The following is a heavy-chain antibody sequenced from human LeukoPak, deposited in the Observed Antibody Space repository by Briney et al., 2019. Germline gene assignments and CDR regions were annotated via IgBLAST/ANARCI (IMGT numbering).Heavy chain of an antibody. CDR1: GGSFSGYY. CDR2: INHSGST. Sequence: SETLSLTCAVYGGSFSGYYWSWIRQPPGKGLEWIGEINHSGSTNYNPSLKSRVTISVDTSKNQFSLKLSSVTAADTAVYYCARLIEWLGWFDPWGQGTLVTVSS. D-gene: IGHD6-19*01. J-gene: IGHJ5*02. CDR3: ARLIEWLGWFDP. V-gene: IGHV4-34*01.